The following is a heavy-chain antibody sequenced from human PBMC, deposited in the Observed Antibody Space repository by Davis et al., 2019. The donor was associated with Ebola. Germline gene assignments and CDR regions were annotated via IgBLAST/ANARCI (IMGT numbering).Heavy chain of an antibody. J-gene: IGHJ3*02. CDR2: ISAYNGNT. V-gene: IGHV1-18*01. Sequence: ASVKVSCKASGYTFTSYGISWVRQAPGQGLEWMGWISAYNGNTNYAQKLQGRVTMTTDTSTSTAYMELRSLRSAATAVYYCARDGRSRPRGAFDIWGQGTMVTVSS. D-gene: IGHD3-10*01. CDR1: GYTFTSYG. CDR3: ARDGRSRPRGAFDI.